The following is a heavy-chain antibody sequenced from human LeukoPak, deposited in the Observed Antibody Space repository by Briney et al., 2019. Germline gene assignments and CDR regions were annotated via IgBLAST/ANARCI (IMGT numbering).Heavy chain of an antibody. Sequence: ASVKVSCKASGYTFISYGITWVRQAPGQELEWMGWISPYTTKTNYAQSLQGRVTMTTDTSTSTAYMELRSLRSDDTAVYYCAREGGVGPTAPPDYYSYQMDVWGKGTTVTVSS. CDR2: ISPYTTKT. CDR3: AREGGVGPTAPPDYYSYQMDV. CDR1: GYTFISYG. D-gene: IGHD1-26*01. J-gene: IGHJ6*03. V-gene: IGHV1-18*01.